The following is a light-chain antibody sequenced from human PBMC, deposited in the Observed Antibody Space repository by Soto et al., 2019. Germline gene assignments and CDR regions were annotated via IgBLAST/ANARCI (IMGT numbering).Light chain of an antibody. CDR1: QGISSY. J-gene: IGKJ2*01. CDR3: QQYYTYPYT. Sequence: AIRMTQSPSSFSASTGDRVTITCRASQGISSYLTWYQQKLGKAPKLLLYAASTLQSGVPSRFSGSGSGTDFTLTISCLQSEDFATYYCQQYYTYPYTFGQGTKLEIQ. CDR2: AAS. V-gene: IGKV1-8*01.